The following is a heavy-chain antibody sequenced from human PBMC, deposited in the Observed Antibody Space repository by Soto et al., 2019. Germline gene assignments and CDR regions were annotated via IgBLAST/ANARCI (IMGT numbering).Heavy chain of an antibody. CDR1: GGSISSGGYS. Sequence: SETLSLTCAVSGGSISSGGYSWSWIRQPPGKGLECIGYIYHSGSTYYNPSLKSRVTISVDRSKNQFSLKLSSVTAADTAVYYCARASERWLQSPFDYWGQGTLVTVSS. V-gene: IGHV4-30-2*01. CDR2: IYHSGST. J-gene: IGHJ4*02. CDR3: ARASERWLQSPFDY. D-gene: IGHD5-12*01.